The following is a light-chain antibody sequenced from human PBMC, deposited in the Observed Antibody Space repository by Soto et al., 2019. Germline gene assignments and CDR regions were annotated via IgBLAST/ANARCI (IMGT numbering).Light chain of an antibody. J-gene: IGLJ1*01. CDR3: SSYTTSNTRQIV. CDR2: DVS. Sequence: QSALTQPASVYGSPGGSITISCTGTSSDVGGYNYVSWYQHHPGKAPKLLIYDVSNRPSGVSNRFSGSKSDNTASLTISGLQPEDEADYYCSSYTTSNTRQIVFGTGTKVTVL. CDR1: SSDVGGYNY. V-gene: IGLV2-14*03.